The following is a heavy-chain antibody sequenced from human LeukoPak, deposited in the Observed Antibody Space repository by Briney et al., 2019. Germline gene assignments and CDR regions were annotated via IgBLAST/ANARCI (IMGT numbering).Heavy chain of an antibody. CDR2: ISSSSSTI. Sequence: PGGSLRLSCAASGFTFSSYSMNWVRQAPGKGLEWVSYISSSSSTIYYADSVKGRFTISRDNAKNSLYLQMNSLRAEDTAVYYCAKEEGRWLQLDAFDIWGQGTMVTVSS. CDR3: AKEEGRWLQLDAFDI. D-gene: IGHD5-24*01. CDR1: GFTFSSYS. V-gene: IGHV3-48*01. J-gene: IGHJ3*02.